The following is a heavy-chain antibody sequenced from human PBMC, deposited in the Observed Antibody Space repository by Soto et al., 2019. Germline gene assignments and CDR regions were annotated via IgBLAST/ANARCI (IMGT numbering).Heavy chain of an antibody. CDR2: FIPMFNRP. V-gene: IGHV1-69*01. Sequence: QVQLVQSGAEVKKPGSSVKVSCKASGGTFSSYAISWVRQAPGQGLEWMGGFIPMFNRPHSARKFQGRVTITADESTSTAYTDLSSLRSEDTAVYYCARGQFHHVSNYYYALDVWGQGTKVTVSS. CDR3: ARGQFHHVSNYYYALDV. CDR1: GGTFSSYA. J-gene: IGHJ6*02.